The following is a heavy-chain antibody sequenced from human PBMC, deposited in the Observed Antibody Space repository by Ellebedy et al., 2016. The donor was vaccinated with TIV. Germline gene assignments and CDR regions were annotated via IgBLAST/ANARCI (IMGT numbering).Heavy chain of an antibody. CDR2: ISSSGSTI. J-gene: IGHJ3*02. V-gene: IGHV3-11*01. CDR3: ARRAYDAFDI. Sequence: GGSLRLXCAASDFTFSDYYMSWIRQAPGKGLEWVSYISSSGSTIEYADSVKGRFTISRDNAKNSLCLHMNSLRAEDTAVYFCARRAYDAFDIWGQGTMVTVSS. CDR1: DFTFSDYY.